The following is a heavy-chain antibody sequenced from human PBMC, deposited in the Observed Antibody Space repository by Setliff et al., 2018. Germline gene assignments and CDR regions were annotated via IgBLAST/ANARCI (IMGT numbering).Heavy chain of an antibody. CDR2: FIPILGAT. Sequence: GASVKVSCKPSGGTFSSSGITWVRQAPGQGLQWLGRFIPILGATNYAQNFQGRVTITADGSTSTGYMELTSLRPEDTAVYYCARGKMDVVAAGGKYCAMDVWGQGAAVTVSS. V-gene: IGHV1-69*13. CDR3: ARGKMDVVAAGGKYCAMDV. J-gene: IGHJ6*02. D-gene: IGHD6-13*01. CDR1: GGTFSSSG.